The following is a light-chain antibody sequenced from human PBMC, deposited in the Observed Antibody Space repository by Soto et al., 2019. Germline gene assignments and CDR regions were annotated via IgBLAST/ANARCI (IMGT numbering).Light chain of an antibody. Sequence: QSALTQPPSASGSPGQSVTISCTGTSSDVGGYNYVSWYQQLPGKAPKLLIYEVTNRPSGVSDRFSGSKSGNTASLTISGLQTEDETDYYCSSYASSSTFVFGTGTKLTVL. CDR2: EVT. V-gene: IGLV2-8*01. CDR3: SSYASSSTFV. CDR1: SSDVGGYNY. J-gene: IGLJ1*01.